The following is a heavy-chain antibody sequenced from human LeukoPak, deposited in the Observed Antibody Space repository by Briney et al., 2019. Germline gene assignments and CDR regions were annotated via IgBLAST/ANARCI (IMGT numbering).Heavy chain of an antibody. J-gene: IGHJ4*02. CDR2: INHSGST. V-gene: IGHV4-39*07. Sequence: SQTLSLTCTVSGGSISSGSYYWSWIRQPPGKGLEWIGEINHSGSTNYNPSLKSRVTISVDTSKNQFSLKLSSVTAADTAVYYCASRRLRFLEWRAYYFDYWGQGTLVTVSS. CDR3: ASRRLRFLEWRAYYFDY. D-gene: IGHD3-3*01. CDR1: GGSISSGSYY.